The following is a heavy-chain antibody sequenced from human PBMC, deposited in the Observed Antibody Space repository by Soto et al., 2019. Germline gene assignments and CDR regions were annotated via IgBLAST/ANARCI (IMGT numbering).Heavy chain of an antibody. J-gene: IGHJ4*02. CDR1: GYTFTSYG. D-gene: IGHD6-19*01. V-gene: IGHV1-18*01. Sequence: QVQLVQSGAEVKKPGASVKVSCKASGYTFTSYGISWVRQAPGQGLEWMGWISAYNGNTNYALKLQGRVTMTTDTSTITADMQLRSLTSDDTAVYYCARQPVAGTAFFDYWGQGTLVTVSS. CDR3: ARQPVAGTAFFDY. CDR2: ISAYNGNT.